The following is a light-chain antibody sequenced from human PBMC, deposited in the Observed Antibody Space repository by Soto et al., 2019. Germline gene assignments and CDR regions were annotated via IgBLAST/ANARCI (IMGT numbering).Light chain of an antibody. V-gene: IGKV1-39*01. CDR3: QQSYSTPIT. Sequence: DIQMTQSPSTLSASVGDRVTITCRASQSISSYLNWYQQKPGKAPKLLIYAASSLQSGVPSRFSGSGSGTDFTLTISSLQPEDFATYYCQQSYSTPITFRQGTRLDIK. CDR2: AAS. J-gene: IGKJ5*01. CDR1: QSISSY.